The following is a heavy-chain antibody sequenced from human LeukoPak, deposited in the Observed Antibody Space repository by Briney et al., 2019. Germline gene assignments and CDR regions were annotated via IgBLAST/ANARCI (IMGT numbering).Heavy chain of an antibody. CDR3: VRDVGHFDIDY. CDR2: IFHSGTT. Sequence: SETLSLTCTVSDEVITSNNWWSWVRQSPGKGLEWIGEIFHSGTTRYKASLESRVTMLLDKSKNQFSLRLSSVTAADTAVYYCVRDVGHFDIDYWGRGTLVTVSS. CDR1: DEVITSNNW. D-gene: IGHD3-9*01. V-gene: IGHV4-4*02. J-gene: IGHJ4*02.